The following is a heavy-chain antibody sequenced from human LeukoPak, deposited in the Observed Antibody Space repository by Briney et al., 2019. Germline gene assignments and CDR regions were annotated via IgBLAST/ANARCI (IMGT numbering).Heavy chain of an antibody. V-gene: IGHV4-59*08. Sequence: SETLSLTCTVSGGSISSYYWSWIRQPPGKGLEWIGYIYYSGSTNYNPSLKSRVTISVDTSKNQFSLKLSSVTAADTAVYYCARLGEDGGSWYLFDYWGQGTLVTVSS. D-gene: IGHD6-13*01. CDR1: GGSISSYY. CDR2: IYYSGST. CDR3: ARLGEDGGSWYLFDY. J-gene: IGHJ4*02.